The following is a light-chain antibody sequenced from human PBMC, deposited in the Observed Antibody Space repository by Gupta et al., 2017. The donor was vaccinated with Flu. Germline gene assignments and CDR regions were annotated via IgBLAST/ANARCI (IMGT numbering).Light chain of an antibody. Sequence: QSVLTQPPSVSGAPGQRVNISCTGSSSNIGTVYDVHWYQQLPGTAPKLLIYRNNNRPSGVPDRFSGSKSGTSASLAITGLQAGDEADYYCQSYDRSLSGRVFGGGTKLTVL. V-gene: IGLV1-40*01. CDR2: RNN. CDR3: QSYDRSLSGRV. J-gene: IGLJ3*02. CDR1: SSNIGTVYD.